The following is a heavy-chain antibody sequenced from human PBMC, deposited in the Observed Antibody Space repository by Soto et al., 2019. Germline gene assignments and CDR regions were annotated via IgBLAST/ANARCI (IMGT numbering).Heavy chain of an antibody. D-gene: IGHD2-8*01. CDR3: ARVVKYCTNGVCYTEYYYYYGMDV. J-gene: IGHJ6*02. V-gene: IGHV3-11*01. Sequence: PGGSLRLSCAASGFTFSDYYMSWIRQAPGKGLEWVSYISSSGSTIYYADSVKGRFTISRDNAKNSLYLQMNSLRAEDTAVYYCARVVKYCTNGVCYTEYYYYYGMDVWGQGTTVTVSS. CDR2: ISSSGSTI. CDR1: GFTFSDYY.